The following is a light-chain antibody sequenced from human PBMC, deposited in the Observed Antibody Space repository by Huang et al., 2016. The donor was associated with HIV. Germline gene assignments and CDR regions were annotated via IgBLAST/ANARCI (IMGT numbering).Light chain of an antibody. Sequence: EIVMTQSPATLSLSPGERATLSCRASQSVNSKLAWYQQKPGQAPRLLIYCASTRAAGVPGRFSGSGSGTEFTLTISSLQSEDFAVYYCQQYSKWPPNTFGQGTKLESK. CDR1: QSVNSK. J-gene: IGKJ2*01. CDR2: CAS. CDR3: QQYSKWPPNT. V-gene: IGKV3-15*01.